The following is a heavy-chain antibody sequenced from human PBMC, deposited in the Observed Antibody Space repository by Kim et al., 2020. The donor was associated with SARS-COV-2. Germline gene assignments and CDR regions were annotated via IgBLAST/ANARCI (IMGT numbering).Heavy chain of an antibody. CDR3: ARDSASSYYYYGMDV. Sequence: QKFQGRVTITADESTSTAYMELSSLRSEDKAVYYCARDSASSYYYYGMDVWGQGTTVTVSS. V-gene: IGHV1-69*01. D-gene: IGHD6-25*01. J-gene: IGHJ6*02.